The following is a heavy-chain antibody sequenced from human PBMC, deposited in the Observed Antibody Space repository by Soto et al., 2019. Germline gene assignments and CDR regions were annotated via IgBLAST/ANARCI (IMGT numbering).Heavy chain of an antibody. CDR1: GGTFSSYT. D-gene: IGHD3-9*01. J-gene: IGHJ6*02. CDR3: ARGAQYDILTGYYRDYYYGMDV. CDR2: IIPILGIA. V-gene: IGHV1-69*02. Sequence: SVKVSCKASGGTFSSYTISWVRQAPGQGLEWMGRIIPILGIANYAQKFQGRVTITADKSTSTAYMELSSLRSEDTAVYYCARGAQYDILTGYYRDYYYGMDVWGQGTTVTVSS.